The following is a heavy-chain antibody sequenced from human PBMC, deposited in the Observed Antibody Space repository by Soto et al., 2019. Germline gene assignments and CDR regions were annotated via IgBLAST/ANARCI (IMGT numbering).Heavy chain of an antibody. J-gene: IGHJ4*02. CDR3: ARNPIYGSGSAPLDY. Sequence: GGSLRLSCAASGFTFSSYAMHWVRQAPGKGLEWVAVISYDGSNKYYADSVKGRFTISRDNSKNTLYLQMNSLRAEDTAVYYCARNPIYGSGSAPLDYWGQGTLVTVSS. V-gene: IGHV3-30-3*01. CDR1: GFTFSSYA. CDR2: ISYDGSNK. D-gene: IGHD3-10*01.